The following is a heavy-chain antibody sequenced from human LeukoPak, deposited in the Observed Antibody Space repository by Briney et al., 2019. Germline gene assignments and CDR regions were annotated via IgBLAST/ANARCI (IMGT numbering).Heavy chain of an antibody. CDR2: IQYDGSNE. J-gene: IGHJ6*03. CDR1: GFTFSSYS. D-gene: IGHD2-8*01. V-gene: IGHV3-30*02. CDR3: AKDRCSNGIGCYYYYMDV. Sequence: GGSLRLSCAASGFTFSSYSMHWVRQAPGKGVEWVAYIQYDGSNEQYADSVKGRFSISRDSSKNILNLQMNSLRAEDTAVYYCAKDRCSNGIGCYYYYMDVWGKGTTVTIYS.